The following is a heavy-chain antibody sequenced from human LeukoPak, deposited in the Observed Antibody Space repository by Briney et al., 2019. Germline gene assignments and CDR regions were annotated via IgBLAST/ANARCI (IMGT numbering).Heavy chain of an antibody. D-gene: IGHD3-3*01. CDR2: INPNSGGT. J-gene: IGHJ4*02. CDR3: ARDLDFWSGYSLDY. CDR1: GYTFTGYY. V-gene: IGHV1-2*02. Sequence: ASVKVSCKASGYTFTGYYMHWVRQAPGQGLEWMGWINPNSGGTNYAQKFQGRVTLTRDTSISTAYMELSRLRSDDTAVYYCARDLDFWSGYSLDYWGQGDLVTVSP.